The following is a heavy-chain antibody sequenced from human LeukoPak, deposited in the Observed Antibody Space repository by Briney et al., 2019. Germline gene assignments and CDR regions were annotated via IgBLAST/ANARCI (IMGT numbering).Heavy chain of an antibody. CDR1: GYSISSGYY. CDR2: IYHTGST. D-gene: IGHD1-26*01. J-gene: IGHJ4*02. Sequence: SETLSLTCTVSGYSISSGYYWGWIRQPPGKGLEWIGSIYHTGSTYYNPSLKSRVTISIDTSKNQFSLKLSSVTVADKAVYFCARDHPGFLFSGNAYYFDYWGQGTLVTVSS. CDR3: ARDHPGFLFSGNAYYFDY. V-gene: IGHV4-38-2*02.